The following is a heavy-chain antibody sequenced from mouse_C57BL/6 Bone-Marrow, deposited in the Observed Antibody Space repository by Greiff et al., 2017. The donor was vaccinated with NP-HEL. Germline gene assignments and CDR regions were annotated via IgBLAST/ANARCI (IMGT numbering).Heavy chain of an antibody. J-gene: IGHJ4*01. V-gene: IGHV7-1*01. D-gene: IGHD2-4*01. Sequence: EVHLVESGGGLVQSGRSLRLSCATSGFTFSDFYMEWVRQAPGKGLEWIAASRNKANDYTTEYSASVKGRFIVSRDTSQSILYLQMNALRAEDTAIYYCARDAGDYDGSYAMDYWGQGTSVTVSS. CDR2: SRNKANDYTT. CDR3: ARDAGDYDGSYAMDY. CDR1: GFTFSDFY.